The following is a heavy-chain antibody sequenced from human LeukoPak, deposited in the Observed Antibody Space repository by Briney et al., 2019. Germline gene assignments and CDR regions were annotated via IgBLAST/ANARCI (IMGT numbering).Heavy chain of an antibody. CDR1: GGTFSSYA. J-gene: IGHJ4*02. Sequence: ASVKVSCKASGGTFSSYAISWVRQAPGKGLEWMGGFDPEDGETIYAQKFQGRVTMTEDTSTDTAYMELSSLRSEDTAVYYCATRGAKWPFDYWGQGTLVTVSS. D-gene: IGHD5-12*01. V-gene: IGHV1-24*01. CDR2: FDPEDGET. CDR3: ATRGAKWPFDY.